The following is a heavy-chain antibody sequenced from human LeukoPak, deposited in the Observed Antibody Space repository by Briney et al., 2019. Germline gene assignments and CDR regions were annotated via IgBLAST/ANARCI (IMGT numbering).Heavy chain of an antibody. D-gene: IGHD3-3*01. Sequence: PSETLSLTCTVSGGSISSSSYYWGWIRQPPGKGLEWIGSIYYSGSTYYNPSPKSRVTISVDTSKNQFSLKLSSVTAADTAVYYCATRTRTIFGVVTTGFDPWGQGTLVTVSS. CDR3: ATRTRTIFGVVTTGFDP. V-gene: IGHV4-39*01. CDR1: GGSISSSSYY. J-gene: IGHJ5*02. CDR2: IYYSGST.